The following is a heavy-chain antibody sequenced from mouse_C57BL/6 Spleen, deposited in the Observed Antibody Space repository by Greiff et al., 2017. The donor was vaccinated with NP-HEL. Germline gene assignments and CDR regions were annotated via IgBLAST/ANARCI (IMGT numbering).Heavy chain of an antibody. CDR1: GYSITSGYY. CDR3: ARGGDSNYLWYFDV. V-gene: IGHV3-6*01. D-gene: IGHD2-5*01. Sequence: DVHLVESGPGLVKPSQSLSLTCSVTGYSITSGYYWNWIRQFPGNKLEWMGYISYDGSNNYNPSLKNRISITRDTSKNQFFLKLNSVTTEDTATYYCARGGDSNYLWYFDVWGTGTTVTVSS. CDR2: ISYDGSN. J-gene: IGHJ1*03.